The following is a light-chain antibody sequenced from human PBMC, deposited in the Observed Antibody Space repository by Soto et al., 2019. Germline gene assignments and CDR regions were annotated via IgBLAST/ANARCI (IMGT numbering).Light chain of an antibody. Sequence: DIVLTQSPSTLSLSPGERATLSCGASQSVSSSSLSWYQQKPGLATRLLIYDAATRATGIPDRFTGGGSCTDVTTTISRLVPQDFAVSYCQQYGSSPLTFGGGTKVEIK. J-gene: IGKJ4*01. CDR3: QQYGSSPLT. V-gene: IGKV3D-20*01. CDR2: DAA. CDR1: QSVSSSS.